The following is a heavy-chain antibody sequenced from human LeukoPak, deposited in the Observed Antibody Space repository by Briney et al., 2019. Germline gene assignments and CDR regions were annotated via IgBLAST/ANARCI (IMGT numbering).Heavy chain of an antibody. CDR3: TRDNYYGSGSQLSY. V-gene: IGHV3-23*01. CDR2: INAGGENT. Sequence: GGSLRLSCAASGFPFNKCGMSWGRQAPGTGPEWISTINAGGENTHYAISVLGRFTISRDNSKNILYLQLNSLRDEDTALYYCTRDNYYGSGSQLSYWGQGAQVTVST. D-gene: IGHD3-10*01. CDR1: GFPFNKCG. J-gene: IGHJ4*02.